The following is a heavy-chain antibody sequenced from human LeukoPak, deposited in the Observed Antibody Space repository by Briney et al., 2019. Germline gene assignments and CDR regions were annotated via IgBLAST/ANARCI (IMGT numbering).Heavy chain of an antibody. CDR1: GFTFSSYS. CDR3: ARESIVGASFDY. D-gene: IGHD1-26*01. CDR2: ISSSNSYI. J-gene: IGHJ4*02. V-gene: IGHV3-21*01. Sequence: GGSLRLSCAASGFTFSSYSMNWVRQAPGKGLEWASSISSSNSYIYYADSVKGRFTISRDNAKNSLYLQMNSLRAEDTAVYYCARESIVGASFDYWGQGTLVTVSS.